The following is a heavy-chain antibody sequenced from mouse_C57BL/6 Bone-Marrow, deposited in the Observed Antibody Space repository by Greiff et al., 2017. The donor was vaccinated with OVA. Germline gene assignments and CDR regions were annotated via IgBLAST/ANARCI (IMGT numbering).Heavy chain of an antibody. J-gene: IGHJ3*01. CDR2: INPNNGGT. Sequence: EVKLQQSGPELVKPGASVKISCKASGYTFTDYYMNWVKQSHGKSLEWIGDINPNNGGTSYNQKFKGKATLTVDKSSSTAYMELRSLTSEDSAVYYCARHGNYVYWGQGTLVTVSA. CDR1: GYTFTDYY. D-gene: IGHD2-1*01. V-gene: IGHV1-26*01. CDR3: ARHGNYVY.